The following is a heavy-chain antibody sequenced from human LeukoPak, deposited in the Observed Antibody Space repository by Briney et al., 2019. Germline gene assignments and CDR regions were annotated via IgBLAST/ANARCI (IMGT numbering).Heavy chain of an antibody. CDR3: AKVNYYDSSGYYYGDDY. CDR2: ISGSGGST. Sequence: PGGSLRLSCEPSGFSLRSFWMTWVRQAPGKGLEWVSAISGSGGSTYYADSVKGRFTISRDNSKNTLYLQMNSLRAEDTAVYYCAKVNYYDSSGYYYGDDYWGQGTLVTVSS. D-gene: IGHD3-22*01. V-gene: IGHV3-23*01. CDR1: GFSLRSFW. J-gene: IGHJ4*02.